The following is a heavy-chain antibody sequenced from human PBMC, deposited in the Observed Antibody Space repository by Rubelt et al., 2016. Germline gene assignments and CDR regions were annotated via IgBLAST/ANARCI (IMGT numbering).Heavy chain of an antibody. J-gene: IGHJ6*02. CDR3: GGAGGSVASGPYYYGMDV. Sequence: QVQLQESGPGLVKPSETLSLTCSVSGGSISTYYWAWIRQPPGKGLEWIGNIYYRGSTNYNPTLKSRVSMSVDTSKNQFSPELSFGTTADSAVYHGGGAGGSVASGPYYYGMDVWGRGTTVIVSS. D-gene: IGHD1-26*01. V-gene: IGHV4-59*01. CDR1: GGSISTYY. CDR2: IYYRGST.